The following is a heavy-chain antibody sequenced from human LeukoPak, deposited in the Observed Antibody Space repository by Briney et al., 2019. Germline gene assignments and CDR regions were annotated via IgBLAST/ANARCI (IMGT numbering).Heavy chain of an antibody. D-gene: IGHD6-19*01. Sequence: PGGSLRLSCAVSGFTFSDYFMTWVRQAPGKGLEWVSYIRGSGNNKYYADSVRGRLTISRDNTKNSLYLQINSLRVEDTAVYYCATSQSSVAGIVGDWGQGTLVTVSS. CDR1: GFTFSDYF. V-gene: IGHV3-11*04. CDR3: ATSQSSVAGIVGD. J-gene: IGHJ4*02. CDR2: IRGSGNNK.